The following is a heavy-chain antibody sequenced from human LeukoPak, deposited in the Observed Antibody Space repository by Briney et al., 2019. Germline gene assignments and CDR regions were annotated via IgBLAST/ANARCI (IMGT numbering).Heavy chain of an antibody. D-gene: IGHD5-24*01. CDR2: IWYDGSNK. CDR1: GFTFSSYG. Sequence: PGGSLRLSCAASGFTFSSYGMHWVRQAPGKGLEWVAFIWYDGSNKYYADSVKGRFTISRDNSKNTLYLQMNSLRAEDTAVYYCAKETIEDGYGDYWGQGTLVTVSS. V-gene: IGHV3-30*02. CDR3: AKETIEDGYGDY. J-gene: IGHJ4*02.